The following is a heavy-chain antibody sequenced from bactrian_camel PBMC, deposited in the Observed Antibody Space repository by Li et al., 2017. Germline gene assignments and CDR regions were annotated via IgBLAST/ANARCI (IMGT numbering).Heavy chain of an antibody. V-gene: IGHV3S9*01. CDR1: GVSWSSYS. CDR3: ASSYYACAGLSPPRPQRFGD. CDR2: IDADDTT. Sequence: HVQLVESGGGSVQAGGSLRLSCLVSGVSWSSYSMAWFRQVTGKEREAVASIDADDTTTYADSVKGRFTISDDSSKNTLYLQMNSLKPEDTAMYYCASSYYACAGLSPPRPQRFGDWGQGTQVTVS. J-gene: IGHJ4*01. D-gene: IGHD2*01.